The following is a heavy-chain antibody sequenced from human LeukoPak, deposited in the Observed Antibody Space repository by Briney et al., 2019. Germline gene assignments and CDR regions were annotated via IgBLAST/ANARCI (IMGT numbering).Heavy chain of an antibody. D-gene: IGHD1-26*01. CDR1: GFTFSSYA. Sequence: PGGSLRLSCAASGFTFSSYAMHWVRQAPGKGLEWVAVISYDGSNKYYADSVKGRFTISRDNSKNTLYLQMNSLRAEDTAVYYCVRDEWEPPPNLDYWGQGTLVTVSS. CDR2: ISYDGSNK. V-gene: IGHV3-30-3*01. J-gene: IGHJ4*02. CDR3: VRDEWEPPPNLDY.